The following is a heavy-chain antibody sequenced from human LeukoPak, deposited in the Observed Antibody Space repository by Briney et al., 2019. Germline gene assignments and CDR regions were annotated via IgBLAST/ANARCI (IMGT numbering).Heavy chain of an antibody. D-gene: IGHD3-16*01. CDR2: LDPEDGET. V-gene: IGHV1-24*01. J-gene: IGHJ3*02. CDR3: ATDYGKTEQAFDI. CDR1: GYTLTELS. Sequence: GASVKVSCKVSGYTLTELSMHWVRQAPGKGLEWMGGLDPEDGETVYAQKFQGRVTMTEDTSTDTAYMELSSLRSEDTAVYYCATDYGKTEQAFDIWGQGTMVTVSS.